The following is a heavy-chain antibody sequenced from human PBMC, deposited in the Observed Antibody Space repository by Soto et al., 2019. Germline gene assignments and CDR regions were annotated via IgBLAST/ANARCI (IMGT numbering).Heavy chain of an antibody. D-gene: IGHD3-10*01. CDR2: IYYSGST. J-gene: IGHJ4*02. V-gene: IGHV4-30-4*01. CDR3: ARASVQYDSGAYDGGYYYFYS. Sequence: SETLSLTCTVSGGSISSGDYYWSWIRQPPGKGLEWIGYIYYSGSTYYNPSLKSRVTISVDTSKNQFSLKLSSVTAADTAVYYCARASVQYDSGAYDGGYYYFYSWGQGTLVTVSS. CDR1: GGSISSGDYY.